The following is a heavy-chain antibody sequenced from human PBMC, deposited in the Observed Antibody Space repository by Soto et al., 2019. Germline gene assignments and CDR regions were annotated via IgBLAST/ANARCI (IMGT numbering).Heavy chain of an antibody. CDR2: IYYSGST. CDR3: ARGAYGSGSFLIPYYNWFDP. V-gene: IGHV4-31*03. CDR1: GGSISSGGYY. Sequence: PSETLSLTCTVSGGSISSGGYYWSWIRQHPGKGLEWIGYIYYSGSTYYNPSLKSRVTISVDTSKNQFSLKLSSVTAADTAVYYCARGAYGSGSFLIPYYNWFDPWGQGTLVTVSS. J-gene: IGHJ5*02. D-gene: IGHD3-10*01.